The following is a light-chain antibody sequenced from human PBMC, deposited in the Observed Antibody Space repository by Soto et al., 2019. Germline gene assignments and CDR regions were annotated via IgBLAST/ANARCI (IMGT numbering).Light chain of an antibody. CDR2: EAS. Sequence: DIQMTQSPSTLSASVGDRVTITCRASQSINNWLAWYQQKPGKAPKLLLYEASGLESGVPSRFSGSGSGTEFSLTVSSLQPNDFATYYCQHYKSYSPAFGQGTKVEIK. V-gene: IGKV1-5*03. J-gene: IGKJ1*01. CDR1: QSINNW. CDR3: QHYKSYSPA.